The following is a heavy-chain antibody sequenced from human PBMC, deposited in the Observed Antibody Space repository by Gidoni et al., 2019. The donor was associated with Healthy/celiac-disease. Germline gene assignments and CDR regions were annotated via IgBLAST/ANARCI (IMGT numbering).Heavy chain of an antibody. CDR3: ARSDRGAEYYQH. CDR2: INRDGSST. CDR1: VFTFSSYW. Sequence: VQLLESGGGLVQPGGSLRLAFAASVFTFSSYWMHWVRQAPGKGLVGVPRINRDGSSTSYADSVKGRFTISRDNAKNTLYLQMNSLRAEDTAVYYCARSDRGAEYYQHWGQGTLVTVSS. V-gene: IGHV3-74*01. J-gene: IGHJ1*01. D-gene: IGHD3-10*01.